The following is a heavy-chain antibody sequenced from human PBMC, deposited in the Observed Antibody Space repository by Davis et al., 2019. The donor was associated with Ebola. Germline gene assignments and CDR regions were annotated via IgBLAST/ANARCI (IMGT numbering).Heavy chain of an antibody. J-gene: IGHJ4*02. CDR1: GDSISSSNW. CDR2: ISQSGST. Sequence: SETLSLTCAVSGDSISSSNWWSWVRQPPGKGLEWIGEISQSGSTNYNPSLKSRVTISVDTSKNQFSLKLSSVTAADTAVYYCASHAIEHDYGDYGSLEYWGQGTLVTVSS. CDR3: ASHAIEHDYGDYGSLEY. V-gene: IGHV4-4*02. D-gene: IGHD4-17*01.